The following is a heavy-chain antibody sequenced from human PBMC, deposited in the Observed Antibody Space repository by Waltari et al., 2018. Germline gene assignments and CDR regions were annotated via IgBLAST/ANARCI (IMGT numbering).Heavy chain of an antibody. V-gene: IGHV3-11*01. CDR2: ISGSGSVI. CDR1: GFTFSDFY. Sequence: QVQLAESGGGLVKPGGSLRLSCAVSGFTFSDFYMTWIRQAPGKWLGCVSYISGSGSVISYADSVKGRFTVSRDNAKNSLYLRMNSLRVEDTAVYYCSRDPRLLDYWGQGTLVTVSS. CDR3: SRDPRLLDY. D-gene: IGHD4-17*01. J-gene: IGHJ4*02.